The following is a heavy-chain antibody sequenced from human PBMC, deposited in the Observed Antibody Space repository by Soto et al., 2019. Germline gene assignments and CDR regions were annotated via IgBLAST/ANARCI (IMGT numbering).Heavy chain of an antibody. CDR1: GGSISSGGYY. V-gene: IGHV4-61*08. D-gene: IGHD2-21*01. J-gene: IGHJ5*02. Sequence: SETLSLTCTVSGGSISSGGYYWSWIRQHPGKGLEWIGYIYYGGTTSYNPSLKSRVTIPLETSKSQFSLRLTSVTAADSAVYYCALLGAYSPSIDPRGTETLLPISS. CDR3: ALLGAYSPSIDP. CDR2: IYYGGTT.